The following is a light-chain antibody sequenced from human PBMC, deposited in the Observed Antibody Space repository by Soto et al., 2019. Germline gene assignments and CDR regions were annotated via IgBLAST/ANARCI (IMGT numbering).Light chain of an antibody. Sequence: QSALTQPPSASGSPGQSVTISCTGTSSDVGGYNYVSWYQQHPGKAPKLMIYEVSQRPSGVHDRFSGSKSGNTASLTVSGLQAEDEADYYCSSYAGSVLFGGGTKLTVL. CDR1: SSDVGGYNY. CDR2: EVS. J-gene: IGLJ2*01. V-gene: IGLV2-8*01. CDR3: SSYAGSVL.